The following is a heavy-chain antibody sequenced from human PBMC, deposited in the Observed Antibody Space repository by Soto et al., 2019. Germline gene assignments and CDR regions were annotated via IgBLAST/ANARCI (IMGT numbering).Heavy chain of an antibody. Sequence: KPSETLSLTCTVSGGSISSYYWSWIRQPPGKGLEWIGYIYYSGSSNYIPSLKSRVTISVDTSKNQFSLKLSSVTAADTAVYYCARDSLRWHAFDIWGQGTRGTVS. CDR3: ARDSLRWHAFDI. D-gene: IGHD4-17*01. CDR2: IYYSGSS. J-gene: IGHJ3*02. CDR1: GGSISSYY. V-gene: IGHV4-59*01.